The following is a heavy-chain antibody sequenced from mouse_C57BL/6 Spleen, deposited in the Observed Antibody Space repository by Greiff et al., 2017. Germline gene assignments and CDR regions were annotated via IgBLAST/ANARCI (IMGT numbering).Heavy chain of an antibody. CDR3: ARQLRPFFDY. CDR2: IYPGSGST. CDR1: GYTFTSYW. J-gene: IGHJ2*01. D-gene: IGHD3-2*02. V-gene: IGHV1-55*01. Sequence: QVQLQQPGAELVKPGASVKMSCKASGYTFTSYWIPWVKQRPGQGLEWIGDIYPGSGSTNYNEKFKSKATLTVDTTSSTAYMQLSSLTSEDSAVYYCARQLRPFFDYWGKGTTLTVSS.